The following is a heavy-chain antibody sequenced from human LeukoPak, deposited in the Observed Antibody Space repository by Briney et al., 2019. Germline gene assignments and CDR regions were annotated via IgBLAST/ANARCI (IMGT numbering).Heavy chain of an antibody. J-gene: IGHJ4*02. CDR2: IWYDGSNK. CDR3: ARDNAGYFDY. CDR1: GFTFSSYW. V-gene: IGHV3-33*08. Sequence: QTGGSLRLSCAASGFTFSSYWMSWVRQAPGKGLEWVAVIWYDGSNKYYADSVKGRFTISRDNSKNTLYLQMNSLRAEDAAVYYCARDNAGYFDYWGQGTLVTVSS.